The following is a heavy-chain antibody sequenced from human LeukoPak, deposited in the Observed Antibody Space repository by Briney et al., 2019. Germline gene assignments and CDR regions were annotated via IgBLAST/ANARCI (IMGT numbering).Heavy chain of an antibody. J-gene: IGHJ4*02. CDR2: INSDGSST. V-gene: IGHV3-74*01. CDR1: GFTFSSYW. Sequence: QPGGSLRLSCAASGFTFSSYWMHWARQAPGKGLVWVSRINSDGSSTSYADSVKGRFTISRDNAKNTLYLQMNSLRAEDTAVYYCAKSPRSKTIFGVVLYYFDYWGQGTLVTVSS. CDR3: AKSPRSKTIFGVVLYYFDY. D-gene: IGHD3-3*01.